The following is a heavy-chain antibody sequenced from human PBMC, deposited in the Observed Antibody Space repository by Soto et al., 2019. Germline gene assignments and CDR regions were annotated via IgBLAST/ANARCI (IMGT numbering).Heavy chain of an antibody. Sequence: TGGSLRLSCAAPGFTFSDYNINWVRQAPGKGLEWVSYISSSSSTIYYADSVKGRFTISRDNAKNSLYLQMNSLRAEDTAVYYCAIIWFGESGDYWGQGTQVTV. CDR1: GFTFSDYN. CDR2: ISSSSSTI. D-gene: IGHD3-10*01. CDR3: AIIWFGESGDY. V-gene: IGHV3-48*01. J-gene: IGHJ4*02.